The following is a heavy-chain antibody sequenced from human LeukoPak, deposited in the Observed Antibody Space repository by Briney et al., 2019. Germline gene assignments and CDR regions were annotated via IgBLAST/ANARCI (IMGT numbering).Heavy chain of an antibody. CDR3: ARERASSPNDY. J-gene: IGHJ4*02. V-gene: IGHV3-23*01. CDR1: GFSFNTYA. D-gene: IGHD3-10*01. CDR2: VSGSGAGT. Sequence: PGGSLRLSCAASGFSFNTYAMSWVRQAPGKGLERVSIVSGSGAGTYYADSVKGRFTISRDNSRNTVTLQMNSLEVEDTAVYYCARERASSPNDYWGQGTLVTVSS.